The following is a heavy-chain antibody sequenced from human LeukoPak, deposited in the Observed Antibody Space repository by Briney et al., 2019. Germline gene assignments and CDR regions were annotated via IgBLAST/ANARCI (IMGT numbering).Heavy chain of an antibody. CDR2: IYDSGST. J-gene: IGHJ4*02. CDR1: GGSISSGSYY. V-gene: IGHV4-61*09. D-gene: IGHD1-1*01. CDR3: ARQGAIQLIDY. Sequence: SQTLSLTCTVSGGSISSGSYYWSWIRQPAGKGLEWIGYIYDSGSTNYNPSLKSRVTISGDTSKNQFSLKLSSVTAADTAVYYCARQGAIQLIDYWGQGTLVTVSS.